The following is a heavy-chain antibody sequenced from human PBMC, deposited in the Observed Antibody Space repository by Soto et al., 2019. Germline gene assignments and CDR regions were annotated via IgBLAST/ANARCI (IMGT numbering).Heavy chain of an antibody. CDR3: ASARGRIQGIAY. J-gene: IGHJ4*02. V-gene: IGHV1-18*01. Sequence: QVQLVQSGAEVKKPGASVKVSCKASGYTFTSYGISWVRQAPGQGLEWMGWISAYNGNTNYAQKLQGRVTMTTHTSPTTAYMELRSLRSAATTVYYCASARGRIQGIAYWGPGTLVTVSS. D-gene: IGHD3-10*01. CDR1: GYTFTSYG. CDR2: ISAYNGNT.